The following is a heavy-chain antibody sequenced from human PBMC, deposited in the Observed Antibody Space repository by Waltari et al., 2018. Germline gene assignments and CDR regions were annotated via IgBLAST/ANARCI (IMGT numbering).Heavy chain of an antibody. J-gene: IGHJ3*02. V-gene: IGHV3-72*01. CDR1: VFIFSFHS. Sequence: EVQLVESGGGLVQPGGSLRLSGAASVFIFSFHSIDWVRHAAGKGLEWVGRSKNRGANYDTEYAASVQGRFTISRDFSQNSLYLQMNSLRTDDTAVYYCAKDLRGSTSRGGFDIWGQGTMVTVSS. CDR3: AKDLRGSTSRGGFDI. CDR2: SKNRGANYDT. D-gene: IGHD2-2*01.